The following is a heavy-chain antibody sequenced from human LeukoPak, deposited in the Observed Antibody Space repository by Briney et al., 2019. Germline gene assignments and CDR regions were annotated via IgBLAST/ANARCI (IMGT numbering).Heavy chain of an antibody. Sequence: AGGSLRLSCAASGFPFSSHAMGWVRQAPGKGLQWVSALDSGGSETYYAASVKGRFTISRDNSKNTLYLQMNSLRAEDTAIYYCAKRAAGTALGTFDCWGQGTLVTVSS. J-gene: IGHJ4*02. CDR2: LDSGGSET. V-gene: IGHV3-23*05. CDR1: GFPFSSHA. D-gene: IGHD1/OR15-1a*01. CDR3: AKRAAGTALGTFDC.